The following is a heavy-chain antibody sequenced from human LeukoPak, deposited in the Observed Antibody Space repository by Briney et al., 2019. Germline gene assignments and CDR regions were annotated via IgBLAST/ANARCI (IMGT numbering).Heavy chain of an antibody. J-gene: IGHJ5*02. Sequence: GASVKVSCKASGGTFSSYAISWVRQAPGQGLEWMGGIIPIFGTANYAQKFQGRVTITTDESTSTAYMELSSLRSEDTAVYYCARSPTAMVIGDWFDPWGQGTLVTVSS. CDR1: GGTFSSYA. D-gene: IGHD5-18*01. V-gene: IGHV1-69*05. CDR3: ARSPTAMVIGDWFDP. CDR2: IIPIFGTA.